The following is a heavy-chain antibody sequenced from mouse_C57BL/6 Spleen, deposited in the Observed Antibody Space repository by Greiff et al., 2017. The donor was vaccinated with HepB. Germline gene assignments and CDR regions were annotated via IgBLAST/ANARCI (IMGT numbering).Heavy chain of an antibody. CDR2: IRNKANGYTT. CDR3: ARYGTRGYFDY. CDR1: GFTFTDYY. V-gene: IGHV7-3*01. D-gene: IGHD3-3*01. J-gene: IGHJ2*01. Sequence: EVKLMESGGGLVQPGGSLRLSCAASGFTFTDYYMSWVRQPPGKALEWLGFIRNKANGYTTESSASVKGRFTISRDNSQSILYLQMNALRAEDSATYYCARYGTRGYFDYWGQGTTLTVSS.